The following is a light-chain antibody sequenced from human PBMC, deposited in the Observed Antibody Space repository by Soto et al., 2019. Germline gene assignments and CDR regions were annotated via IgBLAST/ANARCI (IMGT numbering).Light chain of an antibody. Sequence: QSALTQPPSASGSPGQSVTISCTGTSGDVGGYNYVSWYQQHPDKVPKLMISDVSKRPSGVPDRFSGSKSGNTASLTVSGLQAEDEADYYCSSYAGSNNLLFGGGTKVTVL. CDR2: DVS. J-gene: IGLJ2*01. V-gene: IGLV2-8*01. CDR3: SSYAGSNNLL. CDR1: SGDVGGYNY.